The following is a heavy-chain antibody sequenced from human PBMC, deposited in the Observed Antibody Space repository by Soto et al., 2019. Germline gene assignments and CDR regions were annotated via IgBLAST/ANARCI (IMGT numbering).Heavy chain of an antibody. CDR2: IYYSGST. D-gene: IGHD3-16*01. V-gene: IGHV4-39*01. Sequence: SETLSLTCTVSGGSISSSSYYWGWIRQPPGKGLEWIGSIYYSGSTYYNPSLKSRVTISVDTSKNQFSLKLSSVTAADTAVYYCARHMGYDYVWGSSHWGQGTLVTVSS. J-gene: IGHJ4*02. CDR1: GGSISSSSYY. CDR3: ARHMGYDYVWGSSH.